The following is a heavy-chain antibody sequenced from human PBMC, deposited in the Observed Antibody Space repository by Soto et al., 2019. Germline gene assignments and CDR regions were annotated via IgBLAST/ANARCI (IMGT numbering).Heavy chain of an antibody. D-gene: IGHD3-10*01. V-gene: IGHV3-23*01. CDR1: GFTFSSYA. Sequence: EVQLLESGGGLVQPGGSLRLSCAASGFTFSSYAMNWVRQAPGKGLEWVSVISGSGGSTYYADSVKGRFTISRDNSKNTLYLQMKSLGAEDTAVYYCAKRASGSYFAYWGQGTLVNVSS. J-gene: IGHJ4*02. CDR3: AKRASGSYFAY. CDR2: ISGSGGST.